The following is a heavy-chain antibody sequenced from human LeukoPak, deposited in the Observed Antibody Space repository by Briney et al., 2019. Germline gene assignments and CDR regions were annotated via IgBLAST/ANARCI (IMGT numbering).Heavy chain of an antibody. J-gene: IGHJ3*02. Sequence: SETLSLTCTVSGGSISSHYWSWIRQPPGKGLEWIGYIYYSGSTNYNPSLKSRVTISVDTSKNQFSLKLSSVTAADTAVYYCARHEEYFAFDIWGQGTMVTVSS. D-gene: IGHD2/OR15-2a*01. V-gene: IGHV4-59*08. CDR2: IYYSGST. CDR1: GGSISSHY. CDR3: ARHEEYFAFDI.